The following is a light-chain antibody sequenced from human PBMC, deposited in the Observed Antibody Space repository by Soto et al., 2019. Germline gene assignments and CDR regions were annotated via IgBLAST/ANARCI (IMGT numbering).Light chain of an antibody. J-gene: IGKJ1*01. CDR3: QHYNNWHPT. CDR1: QSVSNN. CDR2: GAS. V-gene: IGKV3-15*01. Sequence: EIVMTQSPATLSVSPGERATLSCRASQSVSNNLAWYQQKPGQAPRLLIYGASTRATGIPSRFSGSGSGTEFNLNISSLKSEDFAVYYCQHYNNWHPTFGHGTQVESK.